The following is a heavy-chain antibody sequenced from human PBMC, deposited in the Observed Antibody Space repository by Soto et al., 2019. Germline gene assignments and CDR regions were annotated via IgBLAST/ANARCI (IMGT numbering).Heavy chain of an antibody. J-gene: IGHJ4*02. CDR1: GFTFSSYW. V-gene: IGHV3-7*01. Sequence: VGSLRLSCAASGFTFSSYWMSWVRQAPGKGLEWVANIKQDGSEKYYVDSVKGRFTISRDNAKNSLYLQMNSLRAEDTAVYYCARGDYDILTGYFLDYWGQGTLVTVSS. CDR2: IKQDGSEK. D-gene: IGHD3-9*01. CDR3: ARGDYDILTGYFLDY.